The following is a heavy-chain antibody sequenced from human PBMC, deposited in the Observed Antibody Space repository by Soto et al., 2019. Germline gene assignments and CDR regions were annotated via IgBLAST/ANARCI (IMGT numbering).Heavy chain of an antibody. Sequence: PGGSLRLSCAASGFTFSSYAMSWVRQAPGKGLEWVSAISGSGGSTYYADSVKGRFTISRDNSKNTLYLQMNSLRAEDTAVYYCAKEHLNPGNYYDSSGYYYTSEYFQHWGQGTLVTVSS. J-gene: IGHJ1*01. CDR2: ISGSGGST. CDR3: AKEHLNPGNYYDSSGYYYTSEYFQH. V-gene: IGHV3-23*01. CDR1: GFTFSSYA. D-gene: IGHD3-22*01.